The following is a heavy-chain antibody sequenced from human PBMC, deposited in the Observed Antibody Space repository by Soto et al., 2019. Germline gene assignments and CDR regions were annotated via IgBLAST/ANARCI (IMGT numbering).Heavy chain of an antibody. D-gene: IGHD1-26*01. CDR1: GFTFSSYA. V-gene: IGHV3-23*01. J-gene: IGHJ3*02. CDR2: ISGSIGST. CDR3: AKTKQGIYYAFDI. Sequence: EVQLLESGGGLVQPGGSLRLSCAASGFTFSSYAMSWVRQAPGKGLEWVSAISGSIGSTYYADSVKGRFTISRDNSQKTLYPPMNSLRAEDTAVYYCAKTKQGIYYAFDIWGQGTMVTV.